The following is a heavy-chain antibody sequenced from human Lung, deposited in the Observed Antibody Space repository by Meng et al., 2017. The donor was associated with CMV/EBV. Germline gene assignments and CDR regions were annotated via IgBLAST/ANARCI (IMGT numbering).Heavy chain of an antibody. CDR3: ARGWGAALDY. J-gene: IGHJ4*02. V-gene: IGHV4-38-2*02. Sequence: SETLSLTCTVSGYSISSGNYWGWIRQPPGKGLEWIGSFYHTGSTSYNPSLKSRVTISLDTSKNQFSLKLISVTAADTAVYYCARGWGAALDYWGQGTLVTVSS. D-gene: IGHD1-26*01. CDR2: FYHTGST. CDR1: GYSISSGNY.